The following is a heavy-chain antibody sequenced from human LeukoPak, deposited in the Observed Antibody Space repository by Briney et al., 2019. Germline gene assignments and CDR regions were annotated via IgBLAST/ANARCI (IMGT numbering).Heavy chain of an antibody. CDR2: IYYSEST. CDR3: ARGRCRNSGCRPYFDY. V-gene: IGHV4-61*08. CDR1: GGPISSGGYS. Sequence: PSQTLSLTCAVSGGPISSGGYSWSWIRQPPGKGLEWIGYIYYSESTNYNPSLKSRVTISTDTSKSQFSLNLRSVTAEDTGIYYCARGRCRNSGCRPYFDYWGQGTQVTVSS. D-gene: IGHD2/OR15-2a*01. J-gene: IGHJ4*02.